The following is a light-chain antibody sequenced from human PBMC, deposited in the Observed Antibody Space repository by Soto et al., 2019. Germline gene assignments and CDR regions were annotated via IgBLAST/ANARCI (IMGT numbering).Light chain of an antibody. CDR1: QSVSSY. J-gene: IGKJ4*01. CDR2: DAS. Sequence: EIVLTQSPGTLSLSPGERATLSCRASQSVSSYLAWYQQKPGQAPRLLIYDASNRATGIPARFSGGGSGTDFTLTISSLEPEDFAVYYCQQRSNWPLTFGGGTKVEIK. V-gene: IGKV3-11*01. CDR3: QQRSNWPLT.